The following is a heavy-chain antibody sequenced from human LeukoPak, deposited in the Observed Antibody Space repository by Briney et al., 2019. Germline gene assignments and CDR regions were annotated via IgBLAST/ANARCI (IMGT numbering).Heavy chain of an antibody. CDR2: ISGSGGST. J-gene: IGHJ4*02. CDR1: GFTFSSYA. Sequence: GGSLRLSCAASGFTFSSYAMSWARQAPGKGLEWVSAISGSGGSTYYADSVKGRFTISRDNSKNTLYLQMNSLRAEDTAVYYCAKYSGSYYFFDYWGQGTLVTVSS. CDR3: AKYSGSYYFFDY. V-gene: IGHV3-23*01. D-gene: IGHD1-26*01.